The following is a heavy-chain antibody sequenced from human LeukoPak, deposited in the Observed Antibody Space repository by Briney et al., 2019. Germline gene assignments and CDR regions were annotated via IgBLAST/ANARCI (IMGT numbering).Heavy chain of an antibody. D-gene: IGHD2-2*01. CDR3: ARASSGVVVPAAFYYYYGMDV. J-gene: IGHJ6*02. Sequence: SQTLSLTCTVSGGSISSGGYYWSWIRQHPGKGLEWIGYIYYSGSTYYNPSLKSRVTISVDTSKDQFSLKLSSVTAADTAVYYRARASSGVVVPAAFYYYYGMDVWGQGTTVTVSS. CDR1: GGSISSGGYY. V-gene: IGHV4-31*03. CDR2: IYYSGST.